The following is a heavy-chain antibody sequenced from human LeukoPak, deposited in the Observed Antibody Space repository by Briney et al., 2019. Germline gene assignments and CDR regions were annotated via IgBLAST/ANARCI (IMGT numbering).Heavy chain of an antibody. CDR3: ARDPEAYDYVWGSYRYYDY. CDR2: ISSSSSYI. CDR1: GFTFSSYS. D-gene: IGHD3-16*02. Sequence: KPGGSLRLSCAASGFTFSSYSMNWVRQAPGKGLEWVSSISSSSSYIYYADSVKGRFTISRDNAKNSLYLQMNSLRAEDTAVYYCARDPEAYDYVWGSYRYYDYWGQGTLVTLSS. J-gene: IGHJ4*02. V-gene: IGHV3-21*01.